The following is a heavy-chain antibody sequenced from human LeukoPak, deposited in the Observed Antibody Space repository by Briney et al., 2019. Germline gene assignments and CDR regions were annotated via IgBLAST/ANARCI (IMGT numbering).Heavy chain of an antibody. Sequence: GGSLRLSCAASGFTFNDYYMSWIRQAPGKGLEWVSSISVTGDALYYADSVKGRFTISRDNAKNSLDLQMNSLRAEDTAVYYCARDRHYYDHSGYYPFDYWGQGTLVTVSS. V-gene: IGHV3-11*01. CDR2: ISVTGDAL. D-gene: IGHD3-22*01. J-gene: IGHJ4*02. CDR1: GFTFNDYY. CDR3: ARDRHYYDHSGYYPFDY.